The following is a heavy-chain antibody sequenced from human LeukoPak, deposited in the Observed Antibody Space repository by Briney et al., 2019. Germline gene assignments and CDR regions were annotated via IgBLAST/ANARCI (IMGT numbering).Heavy chain of an antibody. J-gene: IGHJ6*04. D-gene: IGHD3-10*01. CDR1: GYTFTGYY. Sequence: GASVTVSCKASGYTFTGYYMHWVRQAPGQGLEWMGWINTNSGGTNYAQKGQVRVTMTEDTSTDTAYMKRSSLGYKDTAVYYCATGLWFGKYLDVWGKGTTVTISS. V-gene: IGHV1-2*02. CDR3: ATGLWFGKYLDV. CDR2: INTNSGGT.